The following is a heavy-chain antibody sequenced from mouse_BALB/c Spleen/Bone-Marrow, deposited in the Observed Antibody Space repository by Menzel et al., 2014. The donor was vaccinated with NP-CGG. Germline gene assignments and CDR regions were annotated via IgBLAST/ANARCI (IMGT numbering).Heavy chain of an antibody. CDR3: TRSPITTVVAETMDC. Sequence: LQQSGSELVRPGTSVKLSCKASGYTFTSYWMHWVKQRPGQGLEWIGNIYPFSGSSNYDEKFKSKVTLTVDTSSSTAYMQLSSLTSEDSAVYYCTRSPITTVVAETMDCWGQGTSVTVSS. CDR2: IYPFSGSS. CDR1: GYTFTSYW. V-gene: IGHV1S22*01. J-gene: IGHJ4*01. D-gene: IGHD1-1*01.